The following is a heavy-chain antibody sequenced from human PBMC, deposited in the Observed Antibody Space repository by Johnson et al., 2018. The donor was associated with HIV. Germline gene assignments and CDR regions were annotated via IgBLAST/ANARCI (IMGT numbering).Heavy chain of an antibody. CDR2: IKQDGSEK. V-gene: IGHV3-7*05. D-gene: IGHD1-26*01. J-gene: IGHJ3*02. CDR3: AKLGSKRATSAFDI. CDR1: GFTFSSYW. Sequence: VQLVESGGGLVQPGGSLRLSCAASGFTFSSYWMSWVRQAPGKGLEWVANIKQDGSEKYYVDSVKGRFTISRDNAKNSLSLQMNSLRAEDTGVYYCAKLGSKRATSAFDIWGQGTMVTVSS.